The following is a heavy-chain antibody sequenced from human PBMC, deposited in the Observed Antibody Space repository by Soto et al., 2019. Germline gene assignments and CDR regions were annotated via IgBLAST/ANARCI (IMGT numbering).Heavy chain of an antibody. CDR3: AKDISLRGWVYLVVEY. J-gene: IGHJ4*02. Sequence: EVQLVESGGGWVQPGRSLRLSCAASGFTFDVYAMHWVRQAPGKGLEWVSGINYISGRVGYADSVKGRFTISRDNAKNSLHLQMNSLRAQDTAVYYCAKDISLRGWVYLVVEYWGQGTLVTVSP. V-gene: IGHV3-9*01. D-gene: IGHD6-13*01. CDR1: GFTFDVYA. CDR2: INYISGRV.